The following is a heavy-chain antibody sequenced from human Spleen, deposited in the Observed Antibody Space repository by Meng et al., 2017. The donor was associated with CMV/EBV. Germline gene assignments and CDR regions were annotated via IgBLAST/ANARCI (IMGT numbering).Heavy chain of an antibody. V-gene: IGHV2-5*01. J-gene: IGHJ4*02. CDR3: AHKVATNLGVVNNPGIGHFDY. Sequence: SGPTLVKPTQTLTLSCTFSGFSPSTGGVGVGWFRQPADKALEWLALIYWNDEKRYSPSLKSRLTITKDTSNNQVVLTMTNMDTVDTAKYYCAHKVATNLGVVNNPGIGHFDYWGQGTLVTVSS. D-gene: IGHD3-3*01. CDR2: IYWNDEK. CDR1: GFSPSTGGVG.